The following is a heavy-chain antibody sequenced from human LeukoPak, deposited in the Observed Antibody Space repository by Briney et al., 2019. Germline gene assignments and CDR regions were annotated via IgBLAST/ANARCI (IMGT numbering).Heavy chain of an antibody. Sequence: GGSLRLSCVASGFTFSTHWMSWVRQVPGKGLEWVANIREDGSAKYYVDSVKGRFTISRDNAKKSLYLQMDSLRAEDSAVYYCASGYLDDFWSGHFWGQGTQVTVSS. CDR1: GFTFSTHW. J-gene: IGHJ4*02. CDR2: IREDGSAK. V-gene: IGHV3-7*01. CDR3: ASGYLDDFWSGHF. D-gene: IGHD3-3*01.